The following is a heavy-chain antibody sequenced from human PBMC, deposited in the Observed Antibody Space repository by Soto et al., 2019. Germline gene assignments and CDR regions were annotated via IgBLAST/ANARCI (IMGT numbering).Heavy chain of an antibody. Sequence: SETLSLTCAVYGGSFSGYYWSWIRQPPGKGLERIGEINHSGSTNYNPSLKSRVTISVDTSKNQFSLKLSSVTAADTAVYYCASGPRIVVVPAAKNYYYYYMDVWGKGTTVTVSS. J-gene: IGHJ6*03. CDR1: GGSFSGYY. CDR3: ASGPRIVVVPAAKNYYYYYMDV. CDR2: INHSGST. V-gene: IGHV4-34*01. D-gene: IGHD2-2*01.